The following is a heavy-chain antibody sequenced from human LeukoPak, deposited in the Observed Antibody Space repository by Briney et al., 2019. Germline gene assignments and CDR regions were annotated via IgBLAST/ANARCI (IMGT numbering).Heavy chain of an antibody. CDR1: GFTFISYW. D-gene: IGHD5-12*01. Sequence: PGGSLRLSCAASGFTFISYWMHWVRQGPGKGLVWVSSISSSSSYLYYTDSLKGRFTISRDNAKNSLYLQMNSLRAEDTAVYYCARDRRSGYSGYDYGAFDHWGQGTLVTVSS. V-gene: IGHV3-21*01. CDR2: ISSSSSYL. CDR3: ARDRRSGYSGYDYGAFDH. J-gene: IGHJ4*02.